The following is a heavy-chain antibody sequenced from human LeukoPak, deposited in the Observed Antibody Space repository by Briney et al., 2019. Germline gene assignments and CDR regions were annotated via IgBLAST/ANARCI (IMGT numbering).Heavy chain of an antibody. CDR3: ARDRELGY. CDR1: GGSISSGGYY. V-gene: IGHV4-61*08. J-gene: IGHJ4*02. D-gene: IGHD1-1*01. Sequence: SQTLSLTCTVSGGSISSGGYYWSWIRQPPGKGLEWIGWSYHRGSTSYNPSLKSRVAISMDTSKNQFSLKLSSVTAADTAVYYCARDRELGYWGQGTLVTVSS. CDR2: SYHRGST.